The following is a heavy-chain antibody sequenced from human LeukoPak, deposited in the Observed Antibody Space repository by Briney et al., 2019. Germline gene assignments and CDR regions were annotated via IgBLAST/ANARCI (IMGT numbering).Heavy chain of an antibody. CDR1: GGSISSGSYY. D-gene: IGHD2-2*01. CDR3: ARVGYCSSTSCYLPKYYYYMDV. CDR2: IYTSGST. V-gene: IGHV4-61*02. J-gene: IGHJ6*03. Sequence: SETLSLTCTASGGSISSGSYYWSWIRQPAGKGLEWIGRIYTSGSTNYNPSLKSRVTISVDTSKNQFSLKLSSVTAADTAVYYCARVGYCSSTSCYLPKYYYYMDVWGKGTTVTVSS.